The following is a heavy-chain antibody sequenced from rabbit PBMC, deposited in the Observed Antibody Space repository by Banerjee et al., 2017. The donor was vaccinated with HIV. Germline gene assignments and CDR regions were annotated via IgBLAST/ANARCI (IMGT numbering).Heavy chain of an antibody. CDR2: IYAGSGGST. D-gene: IGHD2-1*01. Sequence: QEQLEESGGDLVKPGASLTLTCTASGFSVSSNYYMCWVRQAPGKGLEWIACIYAGSGGSTYYASWAKGRFTISKTSSTTVTLQMTSLTAADTATYFCARTYDDYGDLWGQGTLVTVS. CDR3: ARTYDDYGDL. J-gene: IGHJ6*01. CDR1: GFSVSSNYY. V-gene: IGHV1S45*01.